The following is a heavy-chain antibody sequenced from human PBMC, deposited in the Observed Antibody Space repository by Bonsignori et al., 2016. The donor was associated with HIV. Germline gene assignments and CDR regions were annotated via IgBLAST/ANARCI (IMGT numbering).Heavy chain of an antibody. CDR2: ISRSVTST. V-gene: IGHV3-48*03. D-gene: IGHD2/OR15-2a*01. J-gene: IGHJ4*02. CDR3: ARGEYWGSYIDY. Sequence: WIRQPPGKGLEWISSISRSVTSTYYADSVRGRFTISRDNAKNSLYLQLNNLRADDTAIYYCARGEYWGSYIDYWGQGTLVTVSS.